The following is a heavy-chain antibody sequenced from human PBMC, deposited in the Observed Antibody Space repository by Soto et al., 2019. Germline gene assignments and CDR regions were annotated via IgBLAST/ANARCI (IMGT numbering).Heavy chain of an antibody. CDR2: IYQGGSA. CDR1: GGSITSGGYS. J-gene: IGHJ6*02. Sequence: SEILSLTCTVSGGSITSGGYSWSWIRQSPGQGLEWIGYIYQGGSAYYNPSLKTRVTILVDRSNNQFSLNLTSVTAADTAVYYCARAFYGVDLWGQGTTVT. CDR3: ARAFYGVDL. V-gene: IGHV4-30-2*06.